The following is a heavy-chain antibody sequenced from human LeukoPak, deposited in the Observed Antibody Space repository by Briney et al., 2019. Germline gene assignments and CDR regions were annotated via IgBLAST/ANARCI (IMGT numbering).Heavy chain of an antibody. Sequence: GGSLRLSCAASGFTFSSYAMHWVRQAPGKGLEWVAVISYDGSNKYYADSVKGRFTISRDNSKNTLYLQMNSLRAEDTAVYYCAKAAHYYDSSGYYIDYWGQGTLVTVSS. D-gene: IGHD3-22*01. CDR1: GFTFSSYA. CDR2: ISYDGSNK. V-gene: IGHV3-30*04. J-gene: IGHJ4*02. CDR3: AKAAHYYDSSGYYIDY.